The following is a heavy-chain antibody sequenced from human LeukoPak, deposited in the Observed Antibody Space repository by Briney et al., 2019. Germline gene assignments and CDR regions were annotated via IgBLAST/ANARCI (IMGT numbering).Heavy chain of an antibody. CDR3: ATYRQVLLPFES. D-gene: IGHD2-8*02. V-gene: IGHV3-21*04. J-gene: IGHJ4*02. Sequence: PGGSLRLSCVVSGFTFSGYSMNWVRQPPGKGLEWVSSIFPSGGEIHYADSVRGRFTISRDNSKSTLSLQMNSLRAEDTAIYYCATYRQVLLPFESWGQGTLVTVSS. CDR1: GFTFSGYS. CDR2: IFPSGGEI.